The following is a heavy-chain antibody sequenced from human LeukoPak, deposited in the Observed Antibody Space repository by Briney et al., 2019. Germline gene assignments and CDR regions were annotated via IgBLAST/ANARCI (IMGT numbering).Heavy chain of an antibody. J-gene: IGHJ6*03. CDR2: ISSSSNTI. CDR1: GFTFSRYS. V-gene: IGHV3-48*01. CDR3: ARDYGYYYMDV. D-gene: IGHD3-10*01. Sequence: GGSQRLSCAASGFTFSRYSMNWVRQAPGKGLEWVSYISSSSNTIYYADSVKGRFTISRDNAKNSLYLQMNSLRAEDTAVYYCARDYGYYYMDVWGKGTTVTVSS.